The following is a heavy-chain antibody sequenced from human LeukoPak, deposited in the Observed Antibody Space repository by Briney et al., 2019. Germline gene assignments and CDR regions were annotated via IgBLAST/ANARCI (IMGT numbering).Heavy chain of an antibody. D-gene: IGHD3-10*01. V-gene: IGHV3-48*03. CDR1: GFTLSSYE. CDR2: ISSTGATM. CDR3: AREGLYGSGSYFPDAFDI. Sequence: GGSLRLSCAASGFTLSSYEMNWVRQAPGKWLEWVSFISSTGATMYYADSVQGRFTISRDNAKNSLHLQLNSLRAEDTAVYYCAREGLYGSGSYFPDAFDIWGQGTMVTVSS. J-gene: IGHJ3*02.